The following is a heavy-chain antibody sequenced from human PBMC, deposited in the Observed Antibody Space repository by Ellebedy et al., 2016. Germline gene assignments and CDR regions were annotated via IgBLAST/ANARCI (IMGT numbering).Heavy chain of an antibody. CDR3: ARQPPLMEQQLVRVDYYGMDV. CDR2: IYYSGST. V-gene: IGHV4-59*08. J-gene: IGHJ6*02. CDR1: GGSISSYY. D-gene: IGHD6-13*01. Sequence: SETLSLTCTVSGGSISSYYWSWIRQPPGKGLEWIGYIYYSGSTNYNPSLKSRVTISVDTSKNQFSLKLSSVTAADTAVYYCARQPPLMEQQLVRVDYYGMDVWGQGTTVTVSS.